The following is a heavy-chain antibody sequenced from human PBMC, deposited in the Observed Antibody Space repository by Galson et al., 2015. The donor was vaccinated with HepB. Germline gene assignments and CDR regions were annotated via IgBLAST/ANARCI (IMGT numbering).Heavy chain of an antibody. D-gene: IGHD6-13*01. CDR1: GGSISSYY. V-gene: IGHV4-59*01. CDR3: ARVVAAAGTVGDNDAFDI. CDR2: IYYSGST. J-gene: IGHJ3*02. Sequence: ETLSLTCTVSGGSISSYYWSWIRQPPGKGLEWIGYIYYSGSTNYDPSLKSRVTISVDTSKNQFSLKLSSVTAADTAVYYCARVVAAAGTVGDNDAFDIWGQGTMVTVSS.